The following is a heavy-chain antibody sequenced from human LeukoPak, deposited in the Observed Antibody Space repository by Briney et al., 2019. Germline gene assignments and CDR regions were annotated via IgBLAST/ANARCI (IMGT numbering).Heavy chain of an antibody. V-gene: IGHV4-39*01. D-gene: IGHD3-16*01. Sequence: PSETLSLTCTVSGGSVTSSSYYWGWIRQPPGKGLEWIGSLYYSGSTYYNPSLKSRVTISVDTSKNQFSLKLSSVTAEDTAVYYCARVGFMTLDYCGQGILVTVSS. J-gene: IGHJ4*02. CDR3: ARVGFMTLDY. CDR2: LYYSGST. CDR1: GGSVTSSSYY.